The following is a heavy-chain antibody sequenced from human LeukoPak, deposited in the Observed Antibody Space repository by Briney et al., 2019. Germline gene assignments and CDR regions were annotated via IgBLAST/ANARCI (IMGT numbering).Heavy chain of an antibody. J-gene: IGHJ4*02. V-gene: IGHV3-21*01. CDR2: ISSSSSYI. CDR3: ARDQEAKGIVVVVAAIDY. D-gene: IGHD2-15*01. Sequence: GGSLRLSCAASGFTFSSYSMNWVRQAPRKGLEWVSSISSSSSYIYYADSVKGRFTISRDNAKNSLSLQMNSLRAEDTAVYYCARDQEAKGIVVVVAAIDYWGQGTLVTVSS. CDR1: GFTFSSYS.